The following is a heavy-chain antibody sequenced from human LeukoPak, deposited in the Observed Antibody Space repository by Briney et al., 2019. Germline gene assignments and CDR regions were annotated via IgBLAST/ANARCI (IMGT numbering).Heavy chain of an antibody. CDR2: IYYSGTT. CDR1: GGSINSTTDY. V-gene: IGHV4-39*01. CDR3: ARLRWVLGYYYTMDV. Sequence: PSETLSLTCTVSGGSINSTTDYWGWIRQSPGKGLEWIGIIYYSGTTYYNPSLKSRVTISVDTSKNHFSLKLRSVTAADTAVYYCARLRWVLGYYYTMDVWGKGTSVTVSS. D-gene: IGHD4-23*01. J-gene: IGHJ6*03.